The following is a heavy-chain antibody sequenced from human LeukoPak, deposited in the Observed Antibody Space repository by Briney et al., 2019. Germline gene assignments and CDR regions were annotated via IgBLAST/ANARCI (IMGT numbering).Heavy chain of an antibody. V-gene: IGHV5-51*01. CDR3: ARRRTSYGSGSYADY. Sequence: GKSLKISCKGSGYSFTSYWIGWVRQMPGKGLEWMGIIYSPSFQGQVTISADKSISTAYLQWSSLKASDTAMYYCARRRTSYGSGSYADYWGQGTLVTVSS. J-gene: IGHJ4*02. CDR1: GYSFTSYW. D-gene: IGHD3-10*01. CDR2: IY.